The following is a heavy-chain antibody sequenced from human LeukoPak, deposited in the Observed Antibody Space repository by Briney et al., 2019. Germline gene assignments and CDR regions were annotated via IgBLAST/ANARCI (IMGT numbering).Heavy chain of an antibody. CDR1: GGSYSGYY. CDR3: ARVSVYSYYFDY. V-gene: IGHV4-34*01. D-gene: IGHD2-15*01. CDR2: IYYSGST. J-gene: IGHJ4*02. Sequence: SETLSLTCAVYGGSYSGYYWGWIRQPPGKGLEWIGSIYYSGSTYYNPSLKSRVTISVDTSKNQFSLKLSSVTAADTAVYYCARVSVYSYYFDYWGQGTLVTVSS.